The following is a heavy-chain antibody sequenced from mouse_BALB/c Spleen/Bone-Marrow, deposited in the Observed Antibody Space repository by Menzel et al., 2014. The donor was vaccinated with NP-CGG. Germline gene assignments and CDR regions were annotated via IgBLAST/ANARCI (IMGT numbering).Heavy chain of an antibody. V-gene: IGHV14-3*02. CDR1: GFNIKDTY. CDR3: ARREYYGIDY. Sequence: VQLQQSGAELVKPGASVKLSCTASGFNIKDTYMHWVKQRPEQGLEWIGRIDPANGNTKYDPKFQGKATITADTSPNTDYLQLSSLTSEDTAVYCCARREYYGIDYWGQGTSVTVS. J-gene: IGHJ4*01. CDR2: IDPANGNT.